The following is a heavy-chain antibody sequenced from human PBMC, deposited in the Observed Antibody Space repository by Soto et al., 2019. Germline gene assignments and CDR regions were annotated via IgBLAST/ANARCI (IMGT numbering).Heavy chain of an antibody. CDR2: ILNDGSNR. CDR1: GFTFSNYG. V-gene: IGHV3-33*01. CDR3: ARDDGYSGNGMYV. D-gene: IGHD3-10*01. J-gene: IGHJ6*02. Sequence: QVQLVESGGGVVQPGRSLRLSCAASGFTFSNYGMHWVRQAPGKGLEWVAVILNDGSNRYHADSVKDRFTISRDNSKNMLYLQMNSLRAEDTAVYYCARDDGYSGNGMYVWGQGTTVTVS.